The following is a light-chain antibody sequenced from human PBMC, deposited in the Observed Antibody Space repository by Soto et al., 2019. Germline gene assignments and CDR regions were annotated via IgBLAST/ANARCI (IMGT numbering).Light chain of an antibody. V-gene: IGKV3D-20*02. CDR3: QQRSNWLFT. CDR1: QSVYNNY. CDR2: GAS. J-gene: IGKJ3*01. Sequence: EIVLTQSPGTLSLSPGERATLSCRASQSVYNNYLAWYQQKPGQAPRLLIRGASTRATGIPDRFSGGGSGTDFTLTISSLEPEDFAAYYCQQRSNWLFTFGPGTKVDIK.